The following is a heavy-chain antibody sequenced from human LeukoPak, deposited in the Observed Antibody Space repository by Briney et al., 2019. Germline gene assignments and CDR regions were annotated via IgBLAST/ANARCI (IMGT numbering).Heavy chain of an antibody. D-gene: IGHD1-26*01. Sequence: GGSLRLSCAASGFTFSSYGMHWVRQAPGKGLEWVAFIRYDGSNKYYVDSVEGRFTISRDNSRNTLYLQMISLRAEDTAVYYCAKDQGIVALFDYWGQGTLVSVSS. V-gene: IGHV3-30*02. CDR1: GFTFSSYG. J-gene: IGHJ4*02. CDR3: AKDQGIVALFDY. CDR2: IRYDGSNK.